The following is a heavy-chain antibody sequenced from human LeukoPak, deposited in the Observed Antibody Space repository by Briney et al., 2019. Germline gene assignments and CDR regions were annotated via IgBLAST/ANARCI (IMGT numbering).Heavy chain of an antibody. D-gene: IGHD3-22*01. CDR3: ARAQYYYDSSVWAFDI. V-gene: IGHV3-21*01. CDR2: ISGSGDNT. Sequence: GGSLRLSCAASGFTFNNYAMYWVRQAPGKGLEWVSGISGSGDNTYYADSVKGRFTVSRDNAKNSLYLQMNSLRAEDTAVYYCARAQYYYDSSVWAFDIWGQGTMVTVSS. CDR1: GFTFNNYA. J-gene: IGHJ3*02.